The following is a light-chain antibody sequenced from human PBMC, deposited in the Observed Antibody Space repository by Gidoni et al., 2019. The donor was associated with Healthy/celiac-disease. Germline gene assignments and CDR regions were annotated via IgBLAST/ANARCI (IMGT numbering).Light chain of an antibody. J-gene: IGKJ4*01. V-gene: IGKV2-40*01. CDR3: MQRIEFPFT. CDR1: QSLLDSDDVNTY. Sequence: DIVMTQTPLSLPVTPGEPASISCRSSQSLLDSDDVNTYLDWYLQKPGQSPQRRIYTLSYRASGVPDRFSGSGSGTDFTLKISRVEAEDVGVYYCMQRIEFPFTFGGGTKVEIK. CDR2: TLS.